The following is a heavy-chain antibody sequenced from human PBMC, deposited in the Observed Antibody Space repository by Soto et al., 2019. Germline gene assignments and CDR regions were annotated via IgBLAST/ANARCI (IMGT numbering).Heavy chain of an antibody. CDR3: ARYRYYDFWSGYSYYYYYGMDV. J-gene: IGHJ6*02. V-gene: IGHV1-69*13. CDR1: GGTFSSYA. D-gene: IGHD3-3*01. CDR2: IIPIFGTA. Sequence: GASVKVSCKASGGTFSSYAISWVRQAPGQGLEWMGGIIPIFGTANYAQKFQGRVTITADESTSTAYMEPSSLRSEDTAVYYCARYRYYDFWSGYSYYYYYGMDVWGQGTTVTVSS.